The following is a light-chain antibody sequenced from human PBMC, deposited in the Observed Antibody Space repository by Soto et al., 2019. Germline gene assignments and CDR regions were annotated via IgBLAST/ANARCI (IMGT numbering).Light chain of an antibody. CDR3: SSYGGGNNLL. CDR2: EVT. V-gene: IGLV2-8*01. Sequence: QSALTQPPSASGSPGQSGTISCTGTSSDVGGYNYVSWYQQHPGKAPKLMIYEVTKRPSGVPDRFSGSKSANTASLTVSGLQAEDEADYYCSSYGGGNNLLFGGGTKLTVL. CDR1: SSDVGGYNY. J-gene: IGLJ2*01.